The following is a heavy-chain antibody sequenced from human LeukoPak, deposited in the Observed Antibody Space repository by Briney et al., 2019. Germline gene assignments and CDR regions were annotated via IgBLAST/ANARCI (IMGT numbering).Heavy chain of an antibody. Sequence: PSETLSLTCTVSGGSISSSNYYWGWIRQPPGKGLEWIGSIYYSGNTYYNPSLKSRVTISVDTSKNQFSLKLSSVTAADTAVYYCASDTMIVVVTPLPAQYYFDYWGQGTLVTVSS. CDR1: GGSISSSNYY. D-gene: IGHD3-22*01. V-gene: IGHV4-39*01. J-gene: IGHJ4*02. CDR2: IYYSGNT. CDR3: ASDTMIVVVTPLPAQYYFDY.